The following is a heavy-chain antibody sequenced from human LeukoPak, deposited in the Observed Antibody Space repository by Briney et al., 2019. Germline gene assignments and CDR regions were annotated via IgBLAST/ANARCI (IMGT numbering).Heavy chain of an antibody. Sequence: GGSLRLSCAASGFTFGDYAMSWVRQAPGKGLEWVGFIRSKPHAGTTEYAASVKGRFSISRDDSESIAYLQMNSLKTEDTAVYYCTGGDYRGGYYYYYMDVWGKGTTVTVSS. J-gene: IGHJ6*03. CDR3: TGGDYRGGYYYYYMDV. V-gene: IGHV3-49*04. CDR2: IRSKPHAGTT. D-gene: IGHD4-17*01. CDR1: GFTFGDYA.